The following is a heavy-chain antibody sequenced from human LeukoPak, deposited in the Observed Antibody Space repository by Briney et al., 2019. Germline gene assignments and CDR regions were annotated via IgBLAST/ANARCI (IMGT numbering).Heavy chain of an antibody. CDR3: ANPLVRSSWLLDY. V-gene: IGHV3-23*01. CDR1: GXTFSGYA. J-gene: IGHJ4*02. D-gene: IGHD6-13*01. Sequence: GGSLRLSCAASGXTFSGYAMTWVRQAPGKGLEWVSTITTSGGNTYYADSVKGRFTISRDNSKNTLYLQMNSLRAEDTAIYYCANPLVRSSWLLDYWGRGTLVTVSS. CDR2: ITTSGGNT.